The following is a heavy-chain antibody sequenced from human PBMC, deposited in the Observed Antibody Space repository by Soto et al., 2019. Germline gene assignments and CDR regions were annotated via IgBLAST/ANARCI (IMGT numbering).Heavy chain of an antibody. J-gene: IGHJ6*02. D-gene: IGHD1-7*01. CDR3: ARGNLDV. Sequence: QVQVVESGGGVVQPGKSLRLSCAASAFTLSKFVMHWVRQAPGRGLEWVAVTSNDGSNTFYADSVKGRFTISRDNSKNTVYLQMNSRRTEDTAVYHCARGNLDVGGQGTTVTVSS. V-gene: IGHV3-30-3*01. CDR1: AFTLSKFV. CDR2: TSNDGSNT.